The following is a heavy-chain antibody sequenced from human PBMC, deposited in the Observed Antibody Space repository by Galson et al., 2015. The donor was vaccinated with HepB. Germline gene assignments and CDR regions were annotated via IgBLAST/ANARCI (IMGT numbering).Heavy chain of an antibody. CDR1: GFTFSSYA. V-gene: IGHV3-30-3*01. CDR2: ISYDGSNK. J-gene: IGHJ4*02. Sequence: SLRLSCAASGFTFSSYAMHWVRQAPGKGLEWVAVISYDGSNKYYADSVKGRFTISRDNSKNTLYLQMNSLRAEDTAVYYCARDHDLVRFLEWQGSFDYWGQGTLVTVSS. D-gene: IGHD3-3*01. CDR3: ARDHDLVRFLEWQGSFDY.